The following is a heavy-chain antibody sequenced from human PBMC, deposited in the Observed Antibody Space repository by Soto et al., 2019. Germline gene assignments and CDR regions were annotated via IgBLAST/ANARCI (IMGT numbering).Heavy chain of an antibody. CDR3: ARESEDLTSNFDY. J-gene: IGHJ4*02. V-gene: IGHV3-21*01. CDR2: ISSTTNYI. Sequence: GSLRLSCAASGLTFTRYSMNWVRQAPGKGLEWVSSISSTTNYIYYADSMKGRFTVSRDNAKNSVYLEMNSLSAEDTAVYYWARESEDLTSNFDYWGQGTLVTVSA. CDR1: GLTFTRYS.